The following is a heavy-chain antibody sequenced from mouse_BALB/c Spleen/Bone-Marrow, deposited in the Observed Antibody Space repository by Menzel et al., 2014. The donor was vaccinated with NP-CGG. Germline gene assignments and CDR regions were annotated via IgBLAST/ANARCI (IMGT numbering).Heavy chain of an antibody. Sequence: EVQLQQSGGGLVQPEGSLKLSCAASGFDFSRYWMGWVRQAPGKGLEWIGEINPDSTTINYTPSLKYKFIISRDNAKNTLFLQMSNVRSEDTALYYCARLGYYGGFAYWGQGTLVTVSA. CDR2: INPDSTTI. J-gene: IGHJ3*01. CDR3: ARLGYYGGFAY. CDR1: GFDFSRYW. V-gene: IGHV4-1*02. D-gene: IGHD2-3*01.